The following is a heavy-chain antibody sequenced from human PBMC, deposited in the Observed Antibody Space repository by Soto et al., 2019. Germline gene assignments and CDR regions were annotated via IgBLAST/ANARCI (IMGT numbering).Heavy chain of an antibody. D-gene: IGHD4-17*01. CDR3: GSVFEY. V-gene: IGHV3-74*01. CDR1: GFTFSNYW. J-gene: IGHJ4*02. CDR2: IDSEGSST. Sequence: EVQLVESGGGLVQPGESLRLSCAASGFTFSNYWMHWVRQAPGKGLVWVSRIDSEGSSTSYADSVKGRFTTSRDNVKNTVYLQMNGLRGEDTAVYYCGSVFEYWGQGILVTVSS.